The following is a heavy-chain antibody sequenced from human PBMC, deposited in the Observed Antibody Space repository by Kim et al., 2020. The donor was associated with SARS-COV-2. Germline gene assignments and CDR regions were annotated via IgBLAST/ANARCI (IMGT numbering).Heavy chain of an antibody. Sequence: ASVKVSCKTSGYIFSIYGFSWVRQAPGQGLEWMGWINTKDGDTKYVQKFQDRVTMTTDSSTSTAYMELRSLKFDDTAVYYCVRGTWAEVNDYCGQGTLVT. CDR1: GYIFSIYG. CDR2: INTKDGDT. V-gene: IGHV1-18*01. CDR3: VRGTWAEVNDY. J-gene: IGHJ4*02. D-gene: IGHD3-16*01.